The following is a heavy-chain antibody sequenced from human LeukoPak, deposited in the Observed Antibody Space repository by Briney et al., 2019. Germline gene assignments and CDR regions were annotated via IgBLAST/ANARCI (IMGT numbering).Heavy chain of an antibody. Sequence: ASVTVSCTASGYTFTSYGISWVRQAPGQGLEWMGWISAYNGNTNYAQKLQGRVTMTTDTSTSTAYMELRSLRSDDTAVYYCASGVVVTATQELDIWGQGTMVTVSS. CDR1: GYTFTSYG. J-gene: IGHJ3*02. D-gene: IGHD2-21*02. CDR2: ISAYNGNT. V-gene: IGHV1-18*01. CDR3: ASGVVVTATQELDI.